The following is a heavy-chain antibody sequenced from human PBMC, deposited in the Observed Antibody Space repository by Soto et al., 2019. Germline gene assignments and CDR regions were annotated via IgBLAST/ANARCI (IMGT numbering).Heavy chain of an antibody. CDR1: GFSFSSIGEG. J-gene: IGHJ6*02. CDR2: IYWDDDK. D-gene: IGHD2-21*02. Sequence: QITLKESGPTLVKPTQTLTLTCTFPGFSFSSIGEGVGWIRQPPGKALEWLALIYWDDDKRYSPSLKSRLTITKDTSKNQVRLTMNNMDPVDTATYYCVQSRCGGDCLQSYSSHSYYGLDVWGQGTTVTVSS. CDR3: VQSRCGGDCLQSYSSHSYYGLDV. V-gene: IGHV2-5*02.